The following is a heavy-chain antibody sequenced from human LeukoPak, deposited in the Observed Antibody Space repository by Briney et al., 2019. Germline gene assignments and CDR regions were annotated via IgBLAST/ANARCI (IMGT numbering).Heavy chain of an antibody. V-gene: IGHV3-66*01. CDR3: ARLNYNYGFGFDY. D-gene: IGHD5-18*01. J-gene: IGHJ4*02. CDR2: VYNGGST. CDR1: GFTVSSNY. Sequence: PGGSLRLSCAASGFTVSSNYMSWVRQAPGKGLERVSVVYNGGSTYYADSVKGRFTISRDNSKNTLYLQMNSLRAEDTAVYYCARLNYNYGFGFDYWGQGTLVTVSS.